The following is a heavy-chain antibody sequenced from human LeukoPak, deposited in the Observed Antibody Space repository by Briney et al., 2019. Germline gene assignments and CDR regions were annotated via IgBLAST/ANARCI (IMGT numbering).Heavy chain of an antibody. Sequence: PGGSLRLSCAASGFTVSSNYMSWVRQAPGKGLEWVSIIHSGATTNYVDSVKGRFTISRDNSRNTLYLRMNSLRAEDTAVYYCARDCSSSCSPYYGMDVWGQGTTVTVSS. J-gene: IGHJ6*02. CDR3: ARDCSSSCSPYYGMDV. D-gene: IGHD2-2*01. CDR1: GFTVSSNY. V-gene: IGHV3-53*01. CDR2: IHSGATT.